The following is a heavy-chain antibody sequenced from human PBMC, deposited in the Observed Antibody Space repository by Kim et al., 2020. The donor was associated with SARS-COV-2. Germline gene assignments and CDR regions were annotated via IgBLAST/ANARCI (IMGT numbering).Heavy chain of an antibody. CDR1: GFTFSSYW. J-gene: IGHJ6*02. V-gene: IGHV3-7*01. CDR2: IKQDGSEK. Sequence: GGSLRLSCAASGFTFSSYWMSWVRQAPGKGLEWVANIKQDGSEKYYVDSVKGRFTISRDNAKNSLYLQMNSLRAEDTAVYYCARHRYDSSGYYDYYYYYGMDVWGQGTTVTVSS. CDR3: ARHRYDSSGYYDYYYYYGMDV. D-gene: IGHD3-22*01.